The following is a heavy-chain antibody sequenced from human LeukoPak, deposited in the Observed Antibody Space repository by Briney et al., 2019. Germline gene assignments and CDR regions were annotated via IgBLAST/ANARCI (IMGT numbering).Heavy chain of an antibody. CDR3: VKDLGSYRNNWFDY. J-gene: IGHJ4*02. Sequence: PGGSLRLSCAASGFNFSSYPMSWVRQAPEKGLEWVSTISGSGGGTYYAASVKGRFTISRDDSKNTLYLQTNSLRAEDTAVYYCVKDLGSYRNNWFDYWRQGTL. CDR2: ISGSGGGT. CDR1: GFNFSSYP. D-gene: IGHD3-10*01. V-gene: IGHV3-23*01.